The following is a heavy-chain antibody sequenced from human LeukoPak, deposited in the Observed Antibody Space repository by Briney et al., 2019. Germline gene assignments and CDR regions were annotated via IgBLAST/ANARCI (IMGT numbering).Heavy chain of an antibody. Sequence: GGSLRLSCAASGFTVSRNYMSWVRQAPGKGLEWVSVIYSGGSTYYADSVKGRFTISRDNSKNTLYLQMISLRAEDTAVYYCARGGYDILTGYYHPWYFDLWGRGTLVTVSS. D-gene: IGHD3-9*01. CDR3: ARGGYDILTGYYHPWYFDL. J-gene: IGHJ2*01. V-gene: IGHV3-53*01. CDR1: GFTVSRNY. CDR2: IYSGGST.